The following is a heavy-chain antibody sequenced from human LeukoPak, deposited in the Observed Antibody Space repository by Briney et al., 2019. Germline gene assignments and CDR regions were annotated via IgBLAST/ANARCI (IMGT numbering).Heavy chain of an antibody. J-gene: IGHJ5*02. CDR2: ISGSGGST. V-gene: IGHV3-23*01. CDR1: GCTFSSYG. Sequence: SGGSLRLSCAAAGCTFSSYGMHWVRQAPGKGLEWVSAISGSGGSTYYADSVKGRFTISRDNSKNTLYLQMNSLRAEDTAVYYCAKTLPAFFWSGYSWFDPWGQGTLVTVSS. CDR3: AKTLPAFFWSGYSWFDP. D-gene: IGHD3-3*01.